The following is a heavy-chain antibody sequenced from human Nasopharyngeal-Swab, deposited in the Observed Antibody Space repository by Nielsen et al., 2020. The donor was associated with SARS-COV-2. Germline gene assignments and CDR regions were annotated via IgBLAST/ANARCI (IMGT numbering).Heavy chain of an antibody. J-gene: IGHJ3*02. CDR1: GFTVSSNY. CDR3: ARGGTYYYDSSNDAFDI. V-gene: IGHV3-13*01. D-gene: IGHD3-22*01. Sequence: GESLKISCAASGFTVSSNYMSWVRQATGKGLEWVSAIGTAGDTYYPGSVKGRFTISRENAKNSLYLQMNSLRAGDTAVYYCARGGTYYYDSSNDAFDIWGQGTMVTVSS. CDR2: IGTAGDT.